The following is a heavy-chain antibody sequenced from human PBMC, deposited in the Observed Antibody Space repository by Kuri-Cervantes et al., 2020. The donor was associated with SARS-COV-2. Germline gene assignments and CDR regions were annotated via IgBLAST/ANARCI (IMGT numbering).Heavy chain of an antibody. V-gene: IGHV4-39*07. Sequence: ESLKISCTVSGGSISSSSYYWGWIRQPPGKGLEWIGSIYYSGSTYYNPSLKSRVTISADTSKNQFSLKLSSVTAADTAVYYCARGSNYDFWSGYSTFDYWGQGTLVTVSS. J-gene: IGHJ4*02. D-gene: IGHD3-3*01. CDR2: IYYSGST. CDR1: GGSISSSSYY. CDR3: ARGSNYDFWSGYSTFDY.